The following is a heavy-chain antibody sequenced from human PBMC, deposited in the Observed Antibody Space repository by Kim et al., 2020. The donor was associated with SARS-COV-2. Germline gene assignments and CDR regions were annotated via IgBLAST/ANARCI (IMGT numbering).Heavy chain of an antibody. CDR3: ARGRRGYYYGSGSSNPRGANWFDP. Sequence: SETLSLTCAVYGGSFSGYYWSWIRQPPGKGLEWIGEINHSGSTNYNPSLKSRVTISVDTSKNQFSLKLSSVTAADTAVYYCARGRRGYYYGSGSSNPRGANWFDPWGQGTLVTVSS. V-gene: IGHV4-34*01. CDR2: INHSGST. D-gene: IGHD3-10*01. CDR1: GGSFSGYY. J-gene: IGHJ5*02.